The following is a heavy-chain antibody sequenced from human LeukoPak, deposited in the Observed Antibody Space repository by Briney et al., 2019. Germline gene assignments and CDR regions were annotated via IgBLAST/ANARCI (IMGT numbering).Heavy chain of an antibody. Sequence: GGSLRLSCAASGFTFSSYAMSWVRQAPGKGLEWVSAISGSGGSTYYADSVKGRFTISRDNSKNTLYLQMNSLTDDDTAVYYCAKKWGVGTTTLDYFDYWGQGTLVTVSS. J-gene: IGHJ4*02. V-gene: IGHV3-23*01. D-gene: IGHD1-26*01. CDR2: ISGSGGST. CDR1: GFTFSSYA. CDR3: AKKWGVGTTTLDYFDY.